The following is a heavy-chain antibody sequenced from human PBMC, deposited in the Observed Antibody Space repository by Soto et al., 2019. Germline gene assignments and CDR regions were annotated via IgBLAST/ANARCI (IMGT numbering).Heavy chain of an antibody. CDR3: TRPGSGYFAPFDY. D-gene: IGHD3-3*01. Sequence: VQLLESGGGLVQPGGSLRLSCVASGFTFTSYAMSWVRQAPGKGLEWVSAISVIGGTTYYADSVKGRFTISRDNSRNTLYLHMNSLSAEDTAVYYCTRPGSGYFAPFDYWGQGTLVTVSS. V-gene: IGHV3-23*01. J-gene: IGHJ4*02. CDR2: ISVIGGTT. CDR1: GFTFTSYA.